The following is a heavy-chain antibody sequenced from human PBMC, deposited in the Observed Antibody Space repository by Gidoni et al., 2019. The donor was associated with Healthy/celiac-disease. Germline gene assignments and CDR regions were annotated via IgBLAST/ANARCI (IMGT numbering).Heavy chain of an antibody. CDR3: ARGVEGSGPRYYFDY. J-gene: IGHJ4*02. CDR2: INPNSGGT. Sequence: QVQLVQSGAEVKKPGASVTVSCKASGYTFTGYYMHWVRQAPGQGLEWMGWINPNSGGTNYAQKFQGWVTLTRDTSISTADMELSRLRSDDTAVYYCARGVEGSGPRYYFDYWGQGTLVTVSS. CDR1: GYTFTGYY. V-gene: IGHV1-2*04. D-gene: IGHD6-19*01.